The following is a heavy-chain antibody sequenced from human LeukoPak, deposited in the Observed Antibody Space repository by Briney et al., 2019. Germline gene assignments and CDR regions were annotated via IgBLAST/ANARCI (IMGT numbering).Heavy chain of an antibody. V-gene: IGHV3-23*01. Sequence: PGGSLRLSCAASGFTFGRHAMNWVRQAPGKGLEWVSAIRFSGESTYYADSVKGRFTISRDNSKSTLYLQMDSLRAEDTAVYYCAKDVGTSGNYSPSDYWGQGTLVTVSS. D-gene: IGHD3-10*01. J-gene: IGHJ4*02. CDR3: AKDVGTSGNYSPSDY. CDR1: GFTFGRHA. CDR2: IRFSGEST.